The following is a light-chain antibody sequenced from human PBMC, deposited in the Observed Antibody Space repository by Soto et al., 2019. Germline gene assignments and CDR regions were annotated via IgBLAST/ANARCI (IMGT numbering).Light chain of an antibody. CDR2: LGS. Sequence: DIVMTQSPLSLPVIRGEPASISCRSSQSLLHSIGYNYLNWYLQKPGQSPQLLIYLGSNRASGVPDRFSGSGSGTDFTLKISRVEAEDVGVYYCMQRIDFPRTFGQGTKVEIK. J-gene: IGKJ1*01. CDR3: MQRIDFPRT. CDR1: QSLLHSIGYNY. V-gene: IGKV2-28*01.